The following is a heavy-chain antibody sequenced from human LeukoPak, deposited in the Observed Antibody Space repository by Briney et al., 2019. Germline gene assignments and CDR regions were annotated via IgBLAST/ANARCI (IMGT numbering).Heavy chain of an antibody. CDR3: ARMGGSNWNREVNWFDP. J-gene: IGHJ5*02. D-gene: IGHD1-1*01. CDR2: IKQDGSDK. CDR1: GFTFSTYW. V-gene: IGHV3-7*01. Sequence: GGSLRLSCAASGFTFSTYWMSWVRQTPGKGLEWVGNIKQDGSDKYYVDSVKGRFTISRDNAKNSLYLQMNSLRAEDTAVYYCARMGGSNWNREVNWFDPWGQGTLVTVSS.